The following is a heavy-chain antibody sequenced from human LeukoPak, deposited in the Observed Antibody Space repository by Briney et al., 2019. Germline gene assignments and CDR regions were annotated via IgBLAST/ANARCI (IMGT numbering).Heavy chain of an antibody. J-gene: IGHJ2*01. D-gene: IGHD4-17*01. Sequence: SETLSLTCTVSGGSISSGDYYWSWIRQPPGKGLEWIGYIYYSGSTYYNPSLKSRVTISVDTSKNQFSLKLSSVTAADTAVYYCARDRPVTPFDLWGRGTLVTVSS. CDR1: GGSISSGDYY. V-gene: IGHV4-30-4*08. CDR3: ARDRPVTPFDL. CDR2: IYYSGST.